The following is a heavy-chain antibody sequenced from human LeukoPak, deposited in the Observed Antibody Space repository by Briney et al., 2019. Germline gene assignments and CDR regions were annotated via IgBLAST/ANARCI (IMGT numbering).Heavy chain of an antibody. CDR1: GGSISSSSYY. CDR3: ARHLVLFWFDP. CDR2: IYYGGST. D-gene: IGHD3-10*02. Sequence: PSETLSLTCTVSGGSISSSSYYWGWIRQPPGKGLEWIGSIYYGGSTYYNPSLKSRVTISVDTSKNQFSLKLSSVTAADTAVYYCARHLVLFWFDPWGQGTLVTVSS. J-gene: IGHJ5*02. V-gene: IGHV4-39*01.